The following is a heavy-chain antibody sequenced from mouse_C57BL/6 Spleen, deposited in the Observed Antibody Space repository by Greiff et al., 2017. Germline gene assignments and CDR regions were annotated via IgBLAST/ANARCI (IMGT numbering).Heavy chain of an antibody. V-gene: IGHV1-55*01. CDR2: IYPGSGST. J-gene: IGHJ3*01. Sequence: QVQLQQPGAELVKPGASVKMSCKASGYTFTSYWITWVKQRPGQGLEWIGDIYPGSGSTNYNEKFKSKATLTVDTSSSTAYMQLSSLTSEDSAVYYCATMVTKSAWFAYWGQGTLVTVSA. CDR1: GYTFTSYW. CDR3: ATMVTKSAWFAY. D-gene: IGHD2-2*01.